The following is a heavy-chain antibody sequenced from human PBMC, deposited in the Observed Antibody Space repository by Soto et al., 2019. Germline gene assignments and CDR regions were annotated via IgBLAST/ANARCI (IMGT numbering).Heavy chain of an antibody. CDR2: ISASGGST. V-gene: IGHV3-23*01. CDR1: GFTFSNYV. J-gene: IGHJ4*02. D-gene: IGHD5-12*01. Sequence: EVQLLDSGGGLVQPGGSLRLSCAASGFTFSNYVMNWVRQAPGKGLDWVSAISASGGSTYYADSVKGRFTISRDNAKKPMYLRMSSLTAEDTAVYYCANGPVGSGSDLVYGGQGTLVTVSS. CDR3: ANGPVGSGSDLVY.